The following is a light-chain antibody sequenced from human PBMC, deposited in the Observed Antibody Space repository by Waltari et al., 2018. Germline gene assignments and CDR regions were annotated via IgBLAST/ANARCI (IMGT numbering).Light chain of an antibody. Sequence: QAVMTQRNSVAGAPGQRVTISCTESSSKIGEHEDVHWYRQLPGTAPHLIIYGKHHPPSRLPDRFSGSRSVTSPSLALTLLPAADEADYSCQSYDSGLSGWVFGGGTKLTVL. CDR3: QSYDSGLSGWV. V-gene: IGLV1-40*01. J-gene: IGLJ3*02. CDR2: GKH. CDR1: SSKIGEHED.